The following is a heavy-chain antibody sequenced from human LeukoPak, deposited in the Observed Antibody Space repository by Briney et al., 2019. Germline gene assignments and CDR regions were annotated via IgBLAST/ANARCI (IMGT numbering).Heavy chain of an antibody. Sequence: PGGSLRLSCAASGFTFRTYWMSWVRQAPGKGLEWVANIKTDGSDKYYVDSVKGRFTITRDNAKNSLSLQMNSLRGEDTAVYYCARGQNWNHDYWGQGTLVTVSS. V-gene: IGHV3-7*01. CDR1: GFTFRTYW. D-gene: IGHD1-14*01. J-gene: IGHJ4*02. CDR2: IKTDGSDK. CDR3: ARGQNWNHDY.